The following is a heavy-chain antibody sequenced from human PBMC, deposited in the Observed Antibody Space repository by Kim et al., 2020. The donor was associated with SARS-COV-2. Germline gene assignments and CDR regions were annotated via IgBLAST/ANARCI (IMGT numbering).Heavy chain of an antibody. Sequence: GESLKISCKASGYSFGAYWIAWVRQMPGRGLECLGVIFPGDSDAKYSPSLQGHVTFSVDKSISTAYLQWASLKASDTGTYYCARQYDFANTGLVTERDLYAMDVWGQGTTVIVSS. V-gene: IGHV5-51*01. CDR1: GYSFGAYW. J-gene: IGHJ6*02. CDR2: IFPGDSDA. CDR3: ARQYDFANTGLVTERDLYAMDV. D-gene: IGHD3-16*01.